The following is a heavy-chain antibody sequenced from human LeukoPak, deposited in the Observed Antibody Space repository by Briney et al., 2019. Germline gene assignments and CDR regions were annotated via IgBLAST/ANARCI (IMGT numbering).Heavy chain of an antibody. Sequence: GGSLGLSCAASGLTFADYAMHWVRQAPGKGLEWVSGISWNSGTIAYADSVKGRFTISRDNAKNSLYLQMKSLRVEDTALYYCAKEGRLLWLGTLLSTGVDVWGQGTTVTVSS. CDR1: GLTFADYA. D-gene: IGHD3-10*01. V-gene: IGHV3-9*01. CDR2: ISWNSGTI. CDR3: AKEGRLLWLGTLLSTGVDV. J-gene: IGHJ6*02.